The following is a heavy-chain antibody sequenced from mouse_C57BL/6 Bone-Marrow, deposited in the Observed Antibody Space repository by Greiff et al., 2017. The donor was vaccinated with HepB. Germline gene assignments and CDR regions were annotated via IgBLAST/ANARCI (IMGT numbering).Heavy chain of an antibody. CDR1: GFTFSDFY. V-gene: IGHV7-1*01. D-gene: IGHD1-1*01. CDR2: SRNKANDYTT. CDR3: ARDALPFYYGSRDWYFDV. Sequence: EVQGVESGGGLVQSGRSLRLSCATSGFTFSDFYMEWVRQAPGKGLEWIAASRNKANDYTTEYSASVKGRFIVYRDTSQSILYLQMNALRAEDTAIYYCARDALPFYYGSRDWYFDVWGTGTTVTVSS. J-gene: IGHJ1*03.